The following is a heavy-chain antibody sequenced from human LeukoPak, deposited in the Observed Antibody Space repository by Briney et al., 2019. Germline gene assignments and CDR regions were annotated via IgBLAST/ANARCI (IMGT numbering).Heavy chain of an antibody. Sequence: PGGSLRLSCAASGFTFTSYGMHWVRQAPGKGLEWVAVIWYDGSDKFYADSVKGRFTISRDNSKKMLYLQMNSLRAEDTAVYYCARGRVVIPEGPDYWGQRTLVTVSS. CDR3: ARGRVVIPEGPDY. V-gene: IGHV3-33*01. CDR2: IWYDGSDK. J-gene: IGHJ4*02. D-gene: IGHD3-10*01. CDR1: GFTFTSYG.